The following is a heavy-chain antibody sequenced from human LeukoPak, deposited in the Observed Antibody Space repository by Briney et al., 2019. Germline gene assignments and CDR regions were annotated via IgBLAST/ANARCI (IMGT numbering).Heavy chain of an antibody. CDR3: AKAPFWTGSSGYYY. Sequence: GGSLRLSCAASGFTFDDYAMRWVRQAPGKGLEWVSLISGDGGSTYYADSVKGRFTISRDNSKNSLYLQMNSLRTEDTALYYCAKAPFWTGSSGYYYWGQGTLVTVSS. V-gene: IGHV3-43*02. D-gene: IGHD3-22*01. CDR2: ISGDGGST. CDR1: GFTFDDYA. J-gene: IGHJ4*02.